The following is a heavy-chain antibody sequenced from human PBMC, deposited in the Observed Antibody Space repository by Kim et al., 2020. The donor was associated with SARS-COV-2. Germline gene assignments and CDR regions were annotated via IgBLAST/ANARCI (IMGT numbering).Heavy chain of an antibody. Sequence: GGSLRLSCAASGFTFSSYWMHWVRQAPGKGLVWVSRIKSDGSRTSYADSVKGRFTISRDNAKNTLCLQMNSLRADDTAVYYCARAGDYDFNYGLDVWGQGTTVTVSS. J-gene: IGHJ6*02. V-gene: IGHV3-74*01. CDR1: GFTFSSYW. CDR3: ARAGDYDFNYGLDV. CDR2: IKSDGSRT. D-gene: IGHD3-3*01.